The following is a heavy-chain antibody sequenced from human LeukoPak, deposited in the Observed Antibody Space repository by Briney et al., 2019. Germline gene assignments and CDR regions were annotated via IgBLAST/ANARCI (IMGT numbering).Heavy chain of an antibody. J-gene: IGHJ6*02. CDR1: GYTFTSYD. CDR3: ASGYIVVGSRGGYDYLHYYGMDV. Sequence: ASVKVSCKASGYTFTSYDINWVRQATGQGLEWMGWMNPNSGNTGYAQKFQGRVTMTRNTSISTAYMELSSLRSEDTAVYYCASGYIVVGSRGGYDYLHYYGMDVWGQGTTVTVSS. V-gene: IGHV1-8*01. D-gene: IGHD5-12*01. CDR2: MNPNSGNT.